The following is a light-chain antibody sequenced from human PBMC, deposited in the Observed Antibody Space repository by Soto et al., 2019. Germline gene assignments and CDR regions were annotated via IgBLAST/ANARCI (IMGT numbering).Light chain of an antibody. Sequence: SYELTQPPSVSVAPGKTARITCGGNNIGSKSVHWYQQKPGQAPVLVIYYDSDRPSGIPERFSGSNSGNTATLTISRVEAGDEADYYCQVWGSSSDNAVFGGGTQLTVL. V-gene: IGLV3-21*04. CDR3: QVWGSSSDNAV. CDR2: YDS. CDR1: NIGSKS. J-gene: IGLJ7*01.